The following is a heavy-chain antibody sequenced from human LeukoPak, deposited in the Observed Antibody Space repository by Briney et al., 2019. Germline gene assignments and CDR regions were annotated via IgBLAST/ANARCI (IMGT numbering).Heavy chain of an antibody. J-gene: IGHJ4*02. CDR2: ISGSGGST. Sequence: GGSLRLSCAASGFTFSSYAMSWVRQAPGKGLEWVSAISGSGGSTYHADSVKGRFTISKDNSKNTLYLQMNSLRAEDTAVYYCAKIGPAAKAVTVYYFDYWGQGTLVTVSS. CDR3: AKIGPAAKAVTVYYFDY. D-gene: IGHD2-2*01. V-gene: IGHV3-23*01. CDR1: GFTFSSYA.